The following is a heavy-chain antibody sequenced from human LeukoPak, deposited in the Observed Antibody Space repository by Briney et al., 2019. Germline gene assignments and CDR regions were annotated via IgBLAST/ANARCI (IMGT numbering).Heavy chain of an antibody. Sequence: ASVSVSCTASGYTFTSYGISWVRQAPGQGLEWMGWISAYNGNTNYAQKLQGRVTMTTDTSTSTAYMELRSLRSEDTAVYYCARETFGYGSDYWGQGTLVTVSS. CDR2: ISAYNGNT. D-gene: IGHD3-10*01. CDR3: ARETFGYGSDY. CDR1: GYTFTSYG. J-gene: IGHJ4*02. V-gene: IGHV1-18*01.